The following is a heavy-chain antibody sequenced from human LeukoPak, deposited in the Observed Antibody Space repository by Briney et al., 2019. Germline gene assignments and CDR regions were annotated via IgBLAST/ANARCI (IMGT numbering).Heavy chain of an antibody. CDR3: VRGGFIAAAGLFDS. CDR2: TYNRSKWSS. Sequence: SQTLSLTCAISGDSVSSNSAAWNWIRQSPARGLEWLGRTYNRSKWSSDYAVSVKSRITINSDTSTNQFSLHLNSVTPEDTAVYYCVRGGFIAAAGLFDSWGQGTLVTVSS. D-gene: IGHD6-13*01. V-gene: IGHV6-1*01. J-gene: IGHJ4*02. CDR1: GDSVSSNSAA.